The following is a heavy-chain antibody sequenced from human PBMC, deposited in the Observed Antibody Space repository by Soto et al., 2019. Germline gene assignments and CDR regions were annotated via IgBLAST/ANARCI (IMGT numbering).Heavy chain of an antibody. CDR2: INHSGST. V-gene: IGHV4-34*01. Sequence: SETLSLTCAVYGGSFSGYYWSWIRQPPGKGLEWIGEINHSGSTNYNPSLKSRVTISVDTSKNQFSLKLSSVTAADTAVYYCARRIYGDYLSVVPWFDSRGQGTLVTVSS. D-gene: IGHD4-17*01. J-gene: IGHJ5*01. CDR3: ARRIYGDYLSVVPWFDS. CDR1: GGSFSGYY.